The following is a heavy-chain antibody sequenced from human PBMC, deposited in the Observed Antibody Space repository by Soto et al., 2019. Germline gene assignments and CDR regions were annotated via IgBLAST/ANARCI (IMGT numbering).Heavy chain of an antibody. CDR3: ARVPPEYDFWSGYNGANWFDP. CDR1: GGSFSGYY. CDR2: INHSGST. Sequence: SETLSLTYAVYGGSFSGYYWSWIRQPPGKGLEWIGEINHSGSTNYNPSLKSRVTISVDTSKNQFSLKLSSVTAADTAVYYCARVPPEYDFWSGYNGANWFDPWGQGTLVTVSS. D-gene: IGHD3-3*01. J-gene: IGHJ5*02. V-gene: IGHV4-34*01.